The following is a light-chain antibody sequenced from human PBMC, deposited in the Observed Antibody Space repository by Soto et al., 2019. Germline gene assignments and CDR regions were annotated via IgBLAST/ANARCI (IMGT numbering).Light chain of an antibody. J-gene: IGKJ5*01. CDR1: QSVSSSY. V-gene: IGKV3-20*01. CDR3: QQYGSSPIT. Sequence: EIVLTQSPGTLSLSPGERATLSCRASQSVSSSYLAWYQQKPGQAPRLLIFGASSRATGIPDKFSGSGSGTDFTLTISRLETEDFAVYYCQQYGSSPITFGQGTRLEIK. CDR2: GAS.